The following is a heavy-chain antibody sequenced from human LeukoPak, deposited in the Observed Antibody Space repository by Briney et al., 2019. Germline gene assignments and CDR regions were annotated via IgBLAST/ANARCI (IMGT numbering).Heavy chain of an antibody. V-gene: IGHV3-23*01. D-gene: IGHD2-15*01. CDR3: AKNVVVKRYIDY. CDR2: ISGSGRTT. J-gene: IGHJ4*02. CDR1: GFTFSNHA. Sequence: GGSLRLSCAASGFTFSNHAMSWVRQTPGKGLQWVSVISGSGRTTEYADSVKGRFTISRDNSKNTLSLQMNSLRVEDTAIYYCAKNVVVKRYIDYWGQGTLVTAPS.